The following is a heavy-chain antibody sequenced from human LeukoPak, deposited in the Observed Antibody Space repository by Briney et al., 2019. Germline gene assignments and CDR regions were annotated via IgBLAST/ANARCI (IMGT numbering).Heavy chain of an antibody. V-gene: IGHV3-30*02. CDR2: IRSDGYHT. CDR1: GFIFDTHD. CDR3: AKPSGSGVDY. Sequence: GGSLRLSCGASGFIFDTHDMHWVRQAPGKGLEWVAFIRSDGYHTYYTDSVKGRFTITRDNSKNTLYLQMNSLRLEDMAVYYCAKPSGSGVDYWGRGTRVTVSS. D-gene: IGHD1-26*01. J-gene: IGHJ4*02.